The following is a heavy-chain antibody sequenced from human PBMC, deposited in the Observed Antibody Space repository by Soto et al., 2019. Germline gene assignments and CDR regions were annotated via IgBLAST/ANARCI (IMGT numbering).Heavy chain of an antibody. J-gene: IGHJ1*01. V-gene: IGHV1-18*01. Sequence: QVHLVQSGAEVKKLGASVKVSCKASGYTFANYGISWVRQAPGQGLEWMGWISAYNGNTNYAQKLQGRVTMTTDTSTSTAYMELRSLRSDDTAVYYCARGGSSWSAEYFQYWGQGTLVTVSS. CDR1: GYTFANYG. D-gene: IGHD6-13*01. CDR2: ISAYNGNT. CDR3: ARGGSSWSAEYFQY.